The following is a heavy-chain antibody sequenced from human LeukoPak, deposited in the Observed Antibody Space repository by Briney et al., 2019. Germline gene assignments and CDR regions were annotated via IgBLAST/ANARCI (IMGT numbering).Heavy chain of an antibody. Sequence: ASVKVSCKASGYTFTGYYMHWVRQAPGQGLEWMGWINPNSGGTNYAQKFQGRVTMTRDTSISTAYMELSRLRSDDTAVYYCAIYCSSTSCSSPYLGYWGRGTLVTVSS. CDR1: GYTFTGYY. D-gene: IGHD2-2*01. CDR2: INPNSGGT. V-gene: IGHV1-2*02. J-gene: IGHJ4*02. CDR3: AIYCSSTSCSSPYLGY.